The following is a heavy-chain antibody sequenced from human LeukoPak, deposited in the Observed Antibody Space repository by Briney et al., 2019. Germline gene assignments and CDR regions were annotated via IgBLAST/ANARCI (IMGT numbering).Heavy chain of an antibody. CDR2: ISYDGSYN. V-gene: IGHV3-30*18. D-gene: IGHD1-26*01. CDR1: GFTFSSYG. J-gene: IGHJ3*02. Sequence: GGSLRLSCAASGFTFSSYGMHWVRQAPGKGLEWVAVISYDGSYNYYADSVKGRFTISRDNSKNTLYLQMNSLRAEDTAVYYCAKDPRQSYVGTFDIWGQGTMVTVSS. CDR3: AKDPRQSYVGTFDI.